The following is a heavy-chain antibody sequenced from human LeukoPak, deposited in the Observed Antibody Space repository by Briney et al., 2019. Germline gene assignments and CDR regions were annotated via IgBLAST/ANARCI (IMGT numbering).Heavy chain of an antibody. V-gene: IGHV4-30-2*01. CDR3: ASLGTGYSSSWYFDY. J-gene: IGHJ4*02. CDR1: GGSISSGGYS. Sequence: SETLSLTCAVSGGSISSGGYSWSWIRQPPGKGLEWIGYIYHSGSTYYNPSLKSRVTISVDTSKNQFSLKLSSVTAADTAVYYCASLGTGYSSSWYFDYWGQGTLVTVSS. D-gene: IGHD6-13*01. CDR2: IYHSGST.